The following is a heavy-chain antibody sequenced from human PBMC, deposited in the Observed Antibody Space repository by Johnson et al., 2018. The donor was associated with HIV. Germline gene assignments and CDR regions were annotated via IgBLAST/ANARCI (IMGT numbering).Heavy chain of an antibody. CDR3: TRTDDTYNYDSGGYVDAFDI. CDR1: GFTFSGSA. J-gene: IGHJ3*02. V-gene: IGHV3-73*01. D-gene: IGHD3-22*01. CDR2: IRSKDNTYAT. Sequence: VQLVESGGGLVKPGVSLRLSCAASGFTFSGSAMHWVRQASGKGLEWVGRIRSKDNTYATAYAASVKGRFTISRDDSKNTAYLQMNSLKTEDTAVYYCTRTDDTYNYDSGGYVDAFDIWGQGTMVTVSS.